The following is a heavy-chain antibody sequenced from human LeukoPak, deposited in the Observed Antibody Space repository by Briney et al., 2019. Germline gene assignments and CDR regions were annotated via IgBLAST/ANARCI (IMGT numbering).Heavy chain of an antibody. V-gene: IGHV3-23*01. Sequence: AGSLRLSCAASGFTFSSYAMSWVRQAPGKGLEWVSAISGSGGSTYYADSVKGRFTISRDNSKNTLYLQMNSLRAEDTAVYYCAKDLEDIVVVPAAIDYWGQGTLVTVSS. CDR2: ISGSGGST. CDR1: GFTFSSYA. CDR3: AKDLEDIVVVPAAIDY. J-gene: IGHJ4*02. D-gene: IGHD2-2*01.